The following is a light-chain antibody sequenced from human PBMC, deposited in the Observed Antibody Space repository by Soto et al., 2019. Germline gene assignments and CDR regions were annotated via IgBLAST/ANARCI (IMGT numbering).Light chain of an antibody. Sequence: DIQMTQSPSTLSASVGDRVTITCRASQSISSWLAWYQQKPGKAPKLLIYKTSSLESGVPSRFSGSGSGTEFTLTISSLQPDDFATYCCQQYNSYPLTFGGGTKVELK. J-gene: IGKJ4*01. V-gene: IGKV1-5*03. CDR3: QQYNSYPLT. CDR1: QSISSW. CDR2: KTS.